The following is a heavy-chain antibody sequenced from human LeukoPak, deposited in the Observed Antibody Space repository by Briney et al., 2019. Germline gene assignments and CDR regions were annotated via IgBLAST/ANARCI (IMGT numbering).Heavy chain of an antibody. J-gene: IGHJ4*02. V-gene: IGHV3-23*01. CDR2: ISGSGGST. CDR3: AKGGVGSGKTFDS. Sequence: GGSLRLSCAAYGFTFSSYAMSWVRQAPGKGLEWVSGISGSGGSTYYADSVKGRFTISRDNSKNTLYLQMNSLRAEDTAMYYCAKGGVGSGKTFDSWGQGTLVTVSS. D-gene: IGHD3-10*01. CDR1: GFTFSSYA.